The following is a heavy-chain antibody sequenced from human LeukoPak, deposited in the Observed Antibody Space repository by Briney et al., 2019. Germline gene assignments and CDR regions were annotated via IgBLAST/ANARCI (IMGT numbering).Heavy chain of an antibody. V-gene: IGHV4-34*01. J-gene: IGHJ5*02. Sequence: SETLSLTCAVYGGSFSGYYWSWVRQPPGKGLEGSGEINHSGSTNYNPSLKSRVTISVDTSKNQFSLKLSSVTAADTAVYYCASGKHDFWSGYATNWFDPWGQGTLVTVSS. D-gene: IGHD3-3*01. CDR2: INHSGST. CDR1: GGSFSGYY. CDR3: ASGKHDFWSGYATNWFDP.